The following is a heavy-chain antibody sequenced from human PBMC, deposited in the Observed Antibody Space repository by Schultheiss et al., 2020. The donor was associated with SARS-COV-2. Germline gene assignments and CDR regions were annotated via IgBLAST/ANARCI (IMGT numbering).Heavy chain of an antibody. D-gene: IGHD6-13*01. CDR1: GFTFSNAW. J-gene: IGHJ4*02. V-gene: IGHV3-15*01. Sequence: GGSLRLSCAASGFTFSNAWMSWVRQAPGKGLEWVGRIKSKTDGGTTDYAAPVKGRFTISRDDSKNTLYLQMNSLKTEDTAVYYCAKCGYNVAAAVGYWGQGTLVTVSS. CDR3: AKCGYNVAAAVGY. CDR2: IKSKTDGGTT.